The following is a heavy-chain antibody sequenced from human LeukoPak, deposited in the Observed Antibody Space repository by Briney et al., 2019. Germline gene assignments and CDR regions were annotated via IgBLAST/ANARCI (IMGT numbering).Heavy chain of an antibody. Sequence: PGGSLRLSCAASGFTFSNYWMSWIRQAPGKGLEWAAHISEDGSGKYYVDSVKGRFTISRDNAKNSLYLQMNSLRVEDTAVYYCVSWAGKYYLALAYSWGQGTLVTVSS. CDR1: GFTFSNYW. CDR2: ISEDGSGK. V-gene: IGHV3-7*01. CDR3: VSWAGKYYLALAYS. D-gene: IGHD3-10*01. J-gene: IGHJ4*02.